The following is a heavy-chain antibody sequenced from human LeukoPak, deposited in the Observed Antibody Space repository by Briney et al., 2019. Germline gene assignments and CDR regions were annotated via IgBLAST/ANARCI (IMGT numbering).Heavy chain of an antibody. V-gene: IGHV4-4*07. CDR1: GGSISSYY. D-gene: IGHD4-17*01. Sequence: SETLSLTCTVSGGSISSYYWSWIRQPAGKGLEWIGRIYTSGSTNYNPSLKSRVTMSVDTSKNQFSLKLSSVTAADTAVYYCAGNYGDYATSYYYYMDVWGKGTTVTVSS. CDR3: AGNYGDYATSYYYYMDV. J-gene: IGHJ6*03. CDR2: IYTSGST.